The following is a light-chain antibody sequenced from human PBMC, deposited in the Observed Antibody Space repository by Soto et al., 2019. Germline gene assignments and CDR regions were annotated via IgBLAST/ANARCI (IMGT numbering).Light chain of an antibody. CDR3: STYTSSNTLG. J-gene: IGLJ2*01. CDR2: EVS. CDR1: SSDVGAYTY. V-gene: IGLV2-14*01. Sequence: QSALTPPASLSGSPGQSITISCPGTSSDVGAYTYVSWYQQHPGKAPKLMIFEVSDRPSGVSNRFSGSKSGNTASLTLSGLQAEDDAEYYCSTYTSSNTLGFGGGTKLTVL.